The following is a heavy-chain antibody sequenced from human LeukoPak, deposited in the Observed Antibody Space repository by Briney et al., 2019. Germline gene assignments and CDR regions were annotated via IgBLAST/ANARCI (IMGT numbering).Heavy chain of an antibody. J-gene: IGHJ6*02. V-gene: IGHV1-58*02. D-gene: IGHD6-6*01. CDR1: GFTFTSSA. CDR3: AAESSPAPFYYYGMDV. CDR2: IVVGSGNT. Sequence: GTSVKVSCKASGFTFTSSAMQWVRQARGQRLEWIGRIVVGSGNTNYAQKFQERVTITRNMSTSTAYMELSSLRSEDTAVYYCAAESSPAPFYYYGMDVWGQGTTVTVSS.